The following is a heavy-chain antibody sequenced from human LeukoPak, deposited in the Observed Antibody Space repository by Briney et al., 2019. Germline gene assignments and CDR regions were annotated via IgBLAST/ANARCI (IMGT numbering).Heavy chain of an antibody. CDR3: ARRQLSLLAFDI. D-gene: IGHD5-18*01. Sequence: PSETLSLTCTVSGGSISSSSDSWGWIRQPPGKGLEWIGSFFYSGSTYYNPSLKSRFTISVDTSKNGFCLRLSSVTAAGAAVYYCARRQLSLLAFDIWGQGTMVTVSS. CDR2: FFYSGST. J-gene: IGHJ3*02. V-gene: IGHV4-39*07. CDR1: GGSISSSSDS.